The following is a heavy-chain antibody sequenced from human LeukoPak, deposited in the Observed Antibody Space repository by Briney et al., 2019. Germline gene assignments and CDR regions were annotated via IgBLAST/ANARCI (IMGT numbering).Heavy chain of an antibody. CDR2: MYTSGST. V-gene: IGHV4-4*07. CDR3: AREGGPGGDYGSIDS. D-gene: IGHD4-17*01. J-gene: IGHJ4*02. CDR1: GGSISSYY. Sequence: SETVSLTCSVSGGSISSYYWSWIRQPAGKRPEWIGRMYTSGSTYYNPSLKSRVTMSADTSKNQFSLKLTSVTAADTSVYYCAREGGPGGDYGSIDSWGQGTLVTVSS.